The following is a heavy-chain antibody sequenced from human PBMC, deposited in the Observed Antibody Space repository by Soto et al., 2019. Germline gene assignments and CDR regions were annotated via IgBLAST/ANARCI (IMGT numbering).Heavy chain of an antibody. CDR3: AKELSGRLLTIDY. CDR2: ISDSGDGT. Sequence: EVQLLESGGGVVQPGGSLRLSCAASGFTFSGYAMSWVRQAPGKGLEWVSAISDSGDGTYYADSMKGHFTISRDNSKNTLYLQMNSLRAEDTAIYYCAKELSGRLLTIDYWGQGALVTVSS. J-gene: IGHJ4*02. V-gene: IGHV3-23*01. CDR1: GFTFSGYA. D-gene: IGHD3-22*01.